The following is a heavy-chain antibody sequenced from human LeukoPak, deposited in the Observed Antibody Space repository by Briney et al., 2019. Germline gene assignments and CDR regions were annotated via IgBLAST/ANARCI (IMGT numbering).Heavy chain of an antibody. CDR3: ARDERWFDP. V-gene: IGHV3-30*03. J-gene: IGHJ5*02. CDR2: ISYDGSNK. Sequence: PGRSLSLSCAASGFTFSSYGMHWVRQAPGKGLEWVAVISYDGSNKYYADSVKGRFTISRDNSKNTLYLQMSSLRAEDTAVYYCARDERWFDPWGQGTLVIVSS. CDR1: GFTFSSYG.